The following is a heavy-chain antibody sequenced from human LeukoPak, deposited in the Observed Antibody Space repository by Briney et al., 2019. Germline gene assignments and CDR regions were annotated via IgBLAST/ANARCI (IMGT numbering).Heavy chain of an antibody. CDR2: IFYSGNT. D-gene: IGHD3-3*01. CDR3: GREVEGSVDY. J-gene: IGHJ4*02. CDR1: GGSISGGDYY. Sequence: SETLSLTCTVSGGSISGGDYYWSWIRQPPGKGLEWIGYIFYSGNTYYHPSLESRATISVDTSKNQFSLKLSSVTAADTAVYYCGREVEGSVDYWGQGTLVTVSS. V-gene: IGHV4-30-4*01.